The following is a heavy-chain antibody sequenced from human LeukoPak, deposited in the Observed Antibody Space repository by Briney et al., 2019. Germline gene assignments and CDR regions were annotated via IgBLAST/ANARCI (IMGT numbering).Heavy chain of an antibody. V-gene: IGHV4-59*12. CDR2: IYYSGST. CDR3: ARVPLNSSGWGQARPYYFDC. CDR1: GGSFSSYY. D-gene: IGHD6-19*01. Sequence: PSETLSLTCTVSGGSFSSYYWSWIRQPPGKGLEWIGYIYYSGSTNYNPSLKSRVTISEDTSKKQFSLKMSSVTAADTAVYYCARVPLNSSGWGQARPYYFDCWGQGTLVTVSS. J-gene: IGHJ4*02.